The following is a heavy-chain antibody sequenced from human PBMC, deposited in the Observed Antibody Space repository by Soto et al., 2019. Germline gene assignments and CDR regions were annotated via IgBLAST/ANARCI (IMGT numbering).Heavy chain of an antibody. V-gene: IGHV3-23*01. D-gene: IGHD4-17*01. CDR2: ISGSGGST. CDR3: AKDDYGDYPSAYFDL. CDR1: GFTFSSYA. Sequence: EVQLLESGGGLVQPGGSLRLSCAASGFTFSSYAMSWVRQAPGKGLEWVSAISGSGGSTYYADSVKGRFTISRDNSKNTLYLQRISLRAEDTAVYYCAKDDYGDYPSAYFDLWCRGTLVTVSS. J-gene: IGHJ2*01.